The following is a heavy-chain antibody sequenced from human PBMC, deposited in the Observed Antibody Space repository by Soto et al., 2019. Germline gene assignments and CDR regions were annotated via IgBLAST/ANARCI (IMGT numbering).Heavy chain of an antibody. CDR2: ISSSGGST. J-gene: IGHJ4*02. CDR3: AKNQHAMAHDY. Sequence: PGGSLRLSCAASGFTFSNYAMSWVRQAPGKELEWVSSISSSGGSTDYADSVKGRFTISRDNSQNTLNLQMNGLRAEDTAIYFCAKNQHAMAHDYWGPGTLVTVSS. CDR1: GFTFSNYA. V-gene: IGHV3-23*01. D-gene: IGHD2-8*01.